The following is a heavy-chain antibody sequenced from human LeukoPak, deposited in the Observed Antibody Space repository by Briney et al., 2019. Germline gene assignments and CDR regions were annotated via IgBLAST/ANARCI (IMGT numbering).Heavy chain of an antibody. CDR2: INHSGST. V-gene: IGHV4-34*01. D-gene: IGHD2-2*03. CDR1: GGSISSYY. CDR3: ARAVDIVVVPAANFDY. Sequence: SETLSLTCTVSGGSISSYYWSWIRQPPGKGLEWIGEINHSGSTNYNPSLKSRVTISVDTSKNQFSLKLSSVTAADTAVYYCARAVDIVVVPAANFDYWGQGTLVTVSS. J-gene: IGHJ4*02.